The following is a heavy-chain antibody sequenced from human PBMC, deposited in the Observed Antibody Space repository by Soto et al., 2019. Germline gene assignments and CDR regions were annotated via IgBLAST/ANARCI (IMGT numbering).Heavy chain of an antibody. CDR3: AILGGPCGPKIGSAP. CDR1: GDSFTRNY. CDR2: IYYSGST. Sequence: SETLSLTCTVSGDSFTRNYWTWIRQSPGKGLEWIGHIYYSGSTKYNPSLKSRVMISIDTSKNHFSLRLTSVTAADTATYYCAILGGPCGPKIGSAPWEKGALVPVSS. D-gene: IGHD3-16*01. V-gene: IGHV4-59*01. J-gene: IGHJ5*02.